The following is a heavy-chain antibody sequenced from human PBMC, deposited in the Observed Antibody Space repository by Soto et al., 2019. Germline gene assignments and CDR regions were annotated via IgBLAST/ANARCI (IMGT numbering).Heavy chain of an antibody. CDR3: AKSSGWYALDL. CDR2: VNGGNGNT. D-gene: IGHD6-19*01. J-gene: IGHJ3*01. CDR1: GYTFTSFA. Sequence: ASVKGSCKASGYTFTSFAIHWVRQAPGQRPEWMGWVNGGNGNTKYSQNSQGRVTLTRDTSATTAYMELSSLGSEDTAVYYCAKSSGWYALDLWGQGTVVTVSS. V-gene: IGHV1-3*01.